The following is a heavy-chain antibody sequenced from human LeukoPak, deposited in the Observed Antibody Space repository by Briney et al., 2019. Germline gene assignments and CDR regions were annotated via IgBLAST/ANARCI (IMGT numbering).Heavy chain of an antibody. CDR1: GGTFSSYA. J-gene: IGHJ4*02. Sequence: SVKVSCKGSGGTFSSYAITWVRQAPGQGLEWMGGIIPIFRTANYAQKFQDRVTITTDESTSTAYMELSSLRSEDTAVYYCARQRAVDTSMTPIDYWGQGTLVTVSS. CDR2: IIPIFRTA. V-gene: IGHV1-69*05. CDR3: ARQRAVDTSMTPIDY. D-gene: IGHD5-18*01.